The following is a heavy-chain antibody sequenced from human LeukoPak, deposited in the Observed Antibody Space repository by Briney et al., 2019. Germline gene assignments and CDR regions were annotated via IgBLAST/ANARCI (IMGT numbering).Heavy chain of an antibody. V-gene: IGHV3-11*01. Sequence: PGGSLRLSCAASGFTFSDYYMSWIRLAPGKGLEWVSYISSSGSTIYYADSVKGRFIISRDNAKNSLYLQMNSLRAEDTAVYYCARGAPLYDSSGYCYDYWGQGTLVTVSS. J-gene: IGHJ4*02. CDR2: ISSSGSTI. CDR1: GFTFSDYY. D-gene: IGHD3-22*01. CDR3: ARGAPLYDSSGYCYDY.